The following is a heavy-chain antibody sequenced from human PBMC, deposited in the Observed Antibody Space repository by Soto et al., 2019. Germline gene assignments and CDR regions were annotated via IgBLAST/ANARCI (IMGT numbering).Heavy chain of an antibody. D-gene: IGHD2-15*01. CDR3: ARDIGQGAFDI. CDR1: GFTFSDYY. J-gene: IGHJ3*02. CDR2: ISGGSSYT. V-gene: IGHV3-11*06. Sequence: PGGSLRLSCAASGFTFSDYYMSWIRQAPGKGLEWVSYISGGSSYTDYANSVKGRFTVSRDNANNSLYLQMNSLRAEDTAVYFCARDIGQGAFDIWGQGTMVTVSS.